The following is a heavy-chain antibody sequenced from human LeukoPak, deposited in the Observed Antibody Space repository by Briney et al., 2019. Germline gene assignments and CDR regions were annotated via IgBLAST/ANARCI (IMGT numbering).Heavy chain of an antibody. Sequence: PGGSLRLSCAASGFTFSTYGMHWVRQAPGKGLEWVAFIRYDGSNKYYADSVKGRFTISRDNSKNTLCLQMNSLRAEDTAVYYCAKDNYDYGDYDGGDYWGQGTLVTVSS. CDR3: AKDNYDYGDYDGGDY. V-gene: IGHV3-30*02. CDR1: GFTFSTYG. J-gene: IGHJ4*02. CDR2: IRYDGSNK. D-gene: IGHD4-17*01.